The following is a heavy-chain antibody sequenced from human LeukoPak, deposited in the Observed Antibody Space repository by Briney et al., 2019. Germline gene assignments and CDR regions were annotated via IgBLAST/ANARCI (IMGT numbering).Heavy chain of an antibody. CDR2: ITSSGGTI. D-gene: IGHD3-10*01. CDR1: GFTFSNYE. CDR3: ASRPPPSRGPYDY. V-gene: IGHV3-48*03. J-gene: IGHJ4*02. Sequence: PGGSLRHSCAASGFTFSNYEMNWVRQAPGKGLEWVSYITSSGGTIYYADSVKGRFTISRDNAKNSLYLQMHSLRAEDTAVYYCASRPPPSRGPYDYWGQGTLVTVSS.